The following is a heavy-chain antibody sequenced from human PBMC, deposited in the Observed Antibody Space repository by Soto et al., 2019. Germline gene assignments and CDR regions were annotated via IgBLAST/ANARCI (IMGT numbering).Heavy chain of an antibody. Sequence: QVQLQESGPGLVKPSQTLSLTCTVSGGSLSSGDYYWSWIRQHPGKGLEWIGYIHYSGDSYYNPSLKSRVTISIDTSNNQFSLKVSSVTAADTAVYYCARGDYNAYRGYDYWGQGTLVTVSS. D-gene: IGHD4-17*01. CDR3: ARGDYNAYRGYDY. V-gene: IGHV4-31*03. CDR1: GGSLSSGDYY. CDR2: IHYSGDS. J-gene: IGHJ4*02.